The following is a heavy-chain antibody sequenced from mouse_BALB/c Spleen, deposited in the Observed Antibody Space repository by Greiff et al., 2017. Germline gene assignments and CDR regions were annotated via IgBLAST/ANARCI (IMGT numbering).Heavy chain of an antibody. CDR1: GFTFSSYA. CDR2: ISSGGST. V-gene: IGHV5-6-5*01. J-gene: IGHJ1*01. Sequence: EVMLVESGGGLVKPGGSLKLSCAASGFTFSSYAMSWVRQTPEKRLEWVASISSGGSTYYPDSVKGRFTISRDNARNILYLQMSSLRSEDTAMYYCARDEGYGSGYWYFDVWGAGTTVTVSS. D-gene: IGHD1-1*01. CDR3: ARDEGYGSGYWYFDV.